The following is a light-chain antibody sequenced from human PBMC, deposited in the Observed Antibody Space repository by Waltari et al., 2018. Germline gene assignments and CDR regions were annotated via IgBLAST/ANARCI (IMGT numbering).Light chain of an antibody. CDR2: DDS. CDR3: QVWDSGSGHPHVV. CDR1: NIGSKS. V-gene: IGLV3-21*02. Sequence: SYVLTQPPSVSVAPGQTASITCGGDNIGSKSVHWYQQKAGQAPVLVGHDDSDRPSGIPERLSGSNSGNRATLTISRVEAGDEADFYCQVWDSGSGHPHVVFGGGTRLTVL. J-gene: IGLJ2*01.